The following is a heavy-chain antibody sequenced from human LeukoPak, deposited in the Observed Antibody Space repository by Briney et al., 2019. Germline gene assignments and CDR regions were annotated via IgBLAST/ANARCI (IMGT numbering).Heavy chain of an antibody. CDR3: ARPTPGAFAI. Sequence: GGSLRLSCAASGFPFSDHEMNWVRQAPGKGLEWVSYISSSGSDKYYPDSVKGRFTISRDNAKNSLYLQMNSLRAEDTAGYYCARPTPGAFAIWGQGTKVTVSS. V-gene: IGHV3-48*03. J-gene: IGHJ3*02. CDR1: GFPFSDHE. CDR2: ISSSGSDK.